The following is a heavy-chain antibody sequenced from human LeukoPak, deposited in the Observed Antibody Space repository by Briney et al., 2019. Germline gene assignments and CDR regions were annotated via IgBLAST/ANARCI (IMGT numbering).Heavy chain of an antibody. D-gene: IGHD3-22*01. CDR2: ISAYNGNT. CDR1: GGTFSSYA. V-gene: IGHV1-18*01. CDR3: ARVQYYYDSSGYYHFDY. J-gene: IGHJ4*02. Sequence: ASVKVSCKASGGTFSSYAISWVRQAPGQGLEWMGWISAYNGNTNYAQKLQGRVTMTTDTSTSTAYMELRSLRSDDTAVYYCARVQYYYDSSGYYHFDYWGQGTLVTVSS.